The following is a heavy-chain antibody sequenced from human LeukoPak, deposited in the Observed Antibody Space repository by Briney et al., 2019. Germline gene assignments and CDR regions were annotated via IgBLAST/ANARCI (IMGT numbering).Heavy chain of an antibody. J-gene: IGHJ3*02. CDR2: IIPIFGTA. Sequence: SVKVSCKASGGTFSSYAISWVRQASGQGLEWMGGIIPIFGTANYAQKFQGRVTITADESTSTAYMELSSLRSEDTAVYYCARCRDGSGSYHAFDIWGQGTMVTVSS. D-gene: IGHD3-10*01. CDR3: ARCRDGSGSYHAFDI. V-gene: IGHV1-69*13. CDR1: GGTFSSYA.